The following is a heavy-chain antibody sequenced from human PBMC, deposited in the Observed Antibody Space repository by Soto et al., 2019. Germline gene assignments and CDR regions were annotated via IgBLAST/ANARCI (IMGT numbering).Heavy chain of an antibody. CDR2: IYYRGST. CDR1: GDSVSIGTYY. D-gene: IGHD4-17*01. CDR3: ARGLDYVGFDY. Sequence: QVQLQESGPGLVKPSETLSLTCIVSGDSVSIGTYYWSWIRQPPGKGLEWIGYIYYRGSTNYNSSLKSRVTISIDTPRHQFSLKVNSVTAADTAVYYCARGLDYVGFDYWGQGTLVAVSS. V-gene: IGHV4-61*01. J-gene: IGHJ4*02.